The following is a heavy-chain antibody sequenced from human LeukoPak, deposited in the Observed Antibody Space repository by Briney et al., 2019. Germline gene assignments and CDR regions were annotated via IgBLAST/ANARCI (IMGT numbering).Heavy chain of an antibody. J-gene: IGHJ4*02. D-gene: IGHD6-13*01. CDR1: GGSISSSSYY. CDR3: ARVGQQQLSGLVDY. V-gene: IGHV4-39*07. CDR2: MSYSGST. Sequence: SETLSLTCTVSGGSISSSSYYWGWIRQPPGKGLEWIGSMSYSGSTYYNPSLKSRVTISVDTSKNQFSLKLSSVTAADAAVYYCARVGQQQLSGLVDYWGQGTLVTVSS.